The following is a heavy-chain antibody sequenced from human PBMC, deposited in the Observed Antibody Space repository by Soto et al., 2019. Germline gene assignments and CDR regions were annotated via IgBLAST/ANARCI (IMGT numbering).Heavy chain of an antibody. CDR2: ISWNSGSI. CDR3: AKGPPTYYYGSGSPLDS. J-gene: IGHJ4*02. V-gene: IGHV3-9*01. CDR1: GFTFDDYA. Sequence: GGSLRLSCAASGFTFDDYAMHWVRQAPGKGLEWVSGISWNSGSIGYADSVKGRFTISRDNAKNSLYLQMNSLRAEDTALYYCAKGPPTYYYGSGSPLDSWGQGTLVTVSS. D-gene: IGHD3-10*01.